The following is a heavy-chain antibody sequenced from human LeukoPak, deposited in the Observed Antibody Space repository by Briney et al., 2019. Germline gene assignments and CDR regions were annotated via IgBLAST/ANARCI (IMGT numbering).Heavy chain of an antibody. J-gene: IGHJ4*02. V-gene: IGHV1-2*02. Sequence: ASVKVSCKASGYTFTGYYMHWVRQAPGQGLEWMGWINPNGGGREYAQKFQGRVNMTRDTAISTAYMELSSLTFDDTAIYYCARVGYFYGSGSQTGGYLDYWGQGTLVTVSS. CDR1: GYTFTGYY. D-gene: IGHD3-10*01. CDR3: ARVGYFYGSGSQTGGYLDY. CDR2: INPNGGGR.